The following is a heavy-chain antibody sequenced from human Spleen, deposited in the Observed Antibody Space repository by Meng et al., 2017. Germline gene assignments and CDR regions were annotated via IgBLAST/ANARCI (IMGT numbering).Heavy chain of an antibody. CDR1: GGIFSNYV. CDR3: ARVSHREQWLVQAGYYGMDV. V-gene: IGHV7-4-1*02. D-gene: IGHD6-19*01. J-gene: IGHJ6*02. CDR2: INTNTGNP. Sequence: ASVKVSCKALGGIFSNYVIGWVRQAPGQGLEWMGWINTNTGNPTYAQGFTGRFVFSLDTSVSTAYLQISSLKAEDTAVYYCARVSHREQWLVQAGYYGMDVWGQGTTVTVSS.